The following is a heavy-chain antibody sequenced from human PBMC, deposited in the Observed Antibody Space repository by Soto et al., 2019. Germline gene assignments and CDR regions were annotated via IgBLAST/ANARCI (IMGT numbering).Heavy chain of an antibody. CDR3: VKDRRGGEYPAFDL. Sequence: EVQLLESGGGLVQPGGSVRLSCAASGFTLSDFDMGWVRQAPGKGLEWISLTRTDGGGTYYAYSVEGRLTVSRDTSTDTLYLQRNNLRGEDTALYYCVKDRRGGEYPAFDLWGQGTMVTVSS. D-gene: IGHD2-21*01. CDR2: TRTDGGGT. J-gene: IGHJ3*01. V-gene: IGHV3-23*01. CDR1: GFTLSDFD.